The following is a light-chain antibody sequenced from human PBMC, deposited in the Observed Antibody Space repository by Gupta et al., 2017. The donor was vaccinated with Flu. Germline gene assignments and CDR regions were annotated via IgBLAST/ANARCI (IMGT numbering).Light chain of an antibody. CDR1: QSMSTS. J-gene: IGKJ1*01. CDR2: QAS. Sequence: PSTLSASVGDRVTITCRASQSMSTSLAWYQQKPGKAPQLLVFQASSLQRGVPSTFSGSASGTEFTLTIDSLQPGDFATYYCQQYNYYPWTFGQGTKVEF. V-gene: IGKV1-5*03. CDR3: QQYNYYPWT.